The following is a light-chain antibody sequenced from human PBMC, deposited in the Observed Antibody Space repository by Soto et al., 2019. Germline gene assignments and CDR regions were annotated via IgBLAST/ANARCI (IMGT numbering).Light chain of an antibody. Sequence: ALARPPSASGSPGQSVTISCTGTSSDVGGYNYVSWYQQHPGKAPKLMIYEVSKRPSGVPDRFSGSKSGNTASLTVSGLQAEDEADYYCSSYAGSNNNYVFGTGTKV. CDR1: SSDVGGYNY. CDR3: SSYAGSNNNYV. J-gene: IGLJ1*01. CDR2: EVS. V-gene: IGLV2-8*01.